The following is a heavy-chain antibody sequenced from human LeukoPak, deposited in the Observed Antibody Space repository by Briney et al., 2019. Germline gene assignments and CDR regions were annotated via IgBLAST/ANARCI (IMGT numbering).Heavy chain of an antibody. CDR2: IIPIFGTA. V-gene: IGHV1-69*01. J-gene: IGHJ4*02. Sequence: GSSVKVSCKASGGTFSSYAISWVRQAPGQGLEWMGGIIPIFGTANYAQKFQGRVTITADESTSTAYMELSSLRSEDTAVYYCARVEAYYYDSSGASFDYWGQGTLVTVSS. CDR1: GGTFSSYA. D-gene: IGHD3-22*01. CDR3: ARVEAYYYDSSGASFDY.